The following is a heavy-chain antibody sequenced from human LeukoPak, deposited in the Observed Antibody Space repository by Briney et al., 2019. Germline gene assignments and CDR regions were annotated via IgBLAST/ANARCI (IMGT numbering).Heavy chain of an antibody. D-gene: IGHD1-26*01. V-gene: IGHV1-18*01. CDR2: ISAYNGNT. CDR1: GYTFTNYD. J-gene: IGHJ4*02. Sequence: ASVKVSCKASGYTFTNYDINRVRQATGQGLEWMGWISAYNGNTNYAQKLQGRVTMTTDTSTSTAYMELSSLRSEDTAVYYCARWFSIVGAHDYWGQGTLVTVSS. CDR3: ARWFSIVGAHDY.